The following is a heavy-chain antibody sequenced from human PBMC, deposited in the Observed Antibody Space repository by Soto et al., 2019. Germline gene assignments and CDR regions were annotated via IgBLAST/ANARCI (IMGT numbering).Heavy chain of an antibody. V-gene: IGHV2-5*02. D-gene: IGHD5-12*01. Sequence: QITLKESGPTLVKPTQTLTLTCTFSGFSLRTRGVAVGWFRQPPGKALEWLALIYWDEDKWYSPSLKSRLTIADDTSKNQVVLTMTNVDPVDPPTYYCAHRPRGYAYYLDYWGQGILVTVSS. CDR3: AHRPRGYAYYLDY. CDR1: GFSLRTRGVA. CDR2: IYWDEDK. J-gene: IGHJ4*02.